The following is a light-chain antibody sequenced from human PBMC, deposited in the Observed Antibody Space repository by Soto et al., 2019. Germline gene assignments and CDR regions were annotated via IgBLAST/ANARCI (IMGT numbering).Light chain of an antibody. J-gene: IGKJ4*01. CDR1: QSISTK. CDR3: QEYNDWRPIT. V-gene: IGKV3-15*01. CDR2: GAS. Sequence: IVMTQSPATLSVSPGERATLSCRASQSISTKLAWYQQKPGQAPRLLIYGASNRATGIPVRFSGSGSGTEFTLTITRLQFEDFAVYYCQEYNDWRPITFGGGTKVDIK.